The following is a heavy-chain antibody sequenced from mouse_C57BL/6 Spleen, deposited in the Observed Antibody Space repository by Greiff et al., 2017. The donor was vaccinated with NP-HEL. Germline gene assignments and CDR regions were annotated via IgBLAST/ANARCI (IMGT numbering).Heavy chain of an antibody. J-gene: IGHJ1*03. Sequence: QVQLKQPGAELVKPGASVKLSCKASGYTFTSYWMQWVKQRPGQGLAWIGEIDPSDSYTNYNQKFKGKATLTVDTSSSTAYMQLSSLTSEDSAVYYCARRYGSSYRYFDVWGTGTTVTVSS. CDR1: GYTFTSYW. CDR2: IDPSDSYT. CDR3: ARRYGSSYRYFDV. V-gene: IGHV1-50*01. D-gene: IGHD1-1*01.